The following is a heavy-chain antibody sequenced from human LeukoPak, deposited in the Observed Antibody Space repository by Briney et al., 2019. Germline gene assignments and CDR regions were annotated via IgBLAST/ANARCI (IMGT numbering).Heavy chain of an antibody. CDR3: ARGFYFDY. J-gene: IGHJ4*02. Sequence: GGSLRLSCAVSGFVFSDAWMSWVRQAPGKGLEWVGRIKSKTNGGTTDYAAPVKGRFSISRDDSKNTLFLQMYSLRTEDTGVYYCARGFYFDYWGQGTLVTVSS. CDR2: IKSKTNGGTT. D-gene: IGHD3-16*01. CDR1: GFVFSDAW. V-gene: IGHV3-15*01.